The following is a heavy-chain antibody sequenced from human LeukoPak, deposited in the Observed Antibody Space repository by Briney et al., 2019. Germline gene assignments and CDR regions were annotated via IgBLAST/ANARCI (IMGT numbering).Heavy chain of an antibody. CDR1: GGSISAYD. V-gene: IGHV4-59*08. CDR3: ARHSLVFYGTGSYFLNSMDV. D-gene: IGHD3-10*01. Sequence: PSETLSLTCTVSGGSISAYDWSWIRQPPGKGLEWIGKIYDSQISSYNPSLQSRVTISLDTSQNQLSLDLSSVTAADTAVYYCARHSLVFYGTGSYFLNSMDVWGQGTTVTVSS. J-gene: IGHJ6*02. CDR2: IYDSQIS.